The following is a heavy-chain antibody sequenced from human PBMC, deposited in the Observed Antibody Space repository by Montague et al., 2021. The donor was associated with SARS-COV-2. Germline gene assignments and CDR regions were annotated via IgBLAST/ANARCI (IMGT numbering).Heavy chain of an antibody. CDR2: FGLDTDRI. CDR1: GFNFESYA. Sequence: SLRLSCAVSGFNFESYAMHWVRQAPGKGLEWVAGFGLDTDRIDYADSVKGRFIVFRDKAQDTLYLQMSSLRPEDSAVYYCGKDLTPGGMGVWDQGTTVIVSS. D-gene: IGHD3-10*01. CDR3: GKDLTPGGMGV. V-gene: IGHV3-9*01. J-gene: IGHJ6*02.